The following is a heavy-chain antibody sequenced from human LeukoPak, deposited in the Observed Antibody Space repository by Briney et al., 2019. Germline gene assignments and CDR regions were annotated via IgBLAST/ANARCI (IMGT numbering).Heavy chain of an antibody. D-gene: IGHD6-6*01. CDR3: ARTAGRTFDY. J-gene: IGHJ4*02. Sequence: ASVKVSCTASGYTFTSYFMHWVRQAPGQGLEWMGIINPSGGSTSYAQKFQGRVTTTRDTSTSTVYMELSSLGSEDTAVYYCARTAGRTFDYWGQGTLVTVSS. V-gene: IGHV1-46*01. CDR1: GYTFTSYF. CDR2: INPSGGST.